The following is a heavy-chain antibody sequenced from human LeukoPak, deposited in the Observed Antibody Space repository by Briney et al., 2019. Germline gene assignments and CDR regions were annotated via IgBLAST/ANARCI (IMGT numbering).Heavy chain of an antibody. V-gene: IGHV3-23*01. CDR3: AKGDYISATHYGMDV. CDR2: ISGSGGST. CDR1: GFTFDTYA. Sequence: PGASLRLSCAASGFTFDTYAMTWVRQAPGKGLEWVSGISGSGGSTYYADSVKGRFTISRDNSKNTLDLQLNSLRAEDTAVYYCAKGDYISATHYGMDVWGQGTTVTVSS. D-gene: IGHD3-10*01. J-gene: IGHJ6*02.